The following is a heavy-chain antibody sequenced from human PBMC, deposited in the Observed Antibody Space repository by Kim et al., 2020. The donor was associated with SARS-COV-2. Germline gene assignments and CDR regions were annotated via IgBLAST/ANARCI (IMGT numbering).Heavy chain of an antibody. CDR2: IYYSGSA. V-gene: IGHV4-31*03. J-gene: IGHJ4*02. D-gene: IGHD3-22*01. CDR1: GGSISSGSYY. Sequence: SETLSLTCTVSGGSISSGSYYWSWIRQHPGKGLEWIGYIYYSGSAYYDPSLGSRVTISVDTSKNQFSLKLSSVTAADTAVYYCARCYRGGYSHSSGYYYFFDYWGQGTLVTVSS. CDR3: ARCYRGGYSHSSGYYYFFDY.